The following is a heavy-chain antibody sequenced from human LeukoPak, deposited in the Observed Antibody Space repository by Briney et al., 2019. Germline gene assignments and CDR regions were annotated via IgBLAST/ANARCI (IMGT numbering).Heavy chain of an antibody. Sequence: PSETLSLTCTISGGSISSSSNYWGWIRQPPGKGLEWIGSINYSGSTYYNPSLKSRVTISVDTSKNQFSLKLSSVTAADTAVYYCAREKYSGSYVTRYYYYYMDVWGKGTTVTISS. D-gene: IGHD1-26*01. J-gene: IGHJ6*03. CDR3: AREKYSGSYVTRYYYYYMDV. CDR2: INYSGST. V-gene: IGHV4-39*07. CDR1: GGSISSSSNY.